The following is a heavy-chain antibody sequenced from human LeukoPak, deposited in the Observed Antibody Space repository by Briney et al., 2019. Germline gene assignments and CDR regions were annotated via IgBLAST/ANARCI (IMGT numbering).Heavy chain of an antibody. D-gene: IGHD6-13*01. CDR1: GFTFTSSA. V-gene: IGHV1-58*02. Sequence: GTSVKVSCKASGFTFTSSAMQWVRQARGQRLEWIGWIVVGSGNTNYAQKFQERVTITRDMSTSTAYMELSSLRSEDTAVYYCAAFSIAAAGTPFGYYYYYMDVWGKGTTVTISS. J-gene: IGHJ6*03. CDR3: AAFSIAAAGTPFGYYYYYMDV. CDR2: IVVGSGNT.